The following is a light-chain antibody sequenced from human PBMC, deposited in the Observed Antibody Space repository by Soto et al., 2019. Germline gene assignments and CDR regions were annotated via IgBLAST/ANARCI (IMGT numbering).Light chain of an antibody. V-gene: IGLV2-14*01. CDR2: DVS. J-gene: IGLJ1*01. CDR3: SSYTSSSRYV. CDR1: SSDVGGYNY. Sequence: QSALTQPASVSGSPGQSITISCTGTSSDVGGYNYVSWYQQHPGKAPKLMIYDVSNRPSGVSNRFSGSKSGNTASLTISGLQAEDAADYYCSSYTSSSRYVFGTGTKVTVL.